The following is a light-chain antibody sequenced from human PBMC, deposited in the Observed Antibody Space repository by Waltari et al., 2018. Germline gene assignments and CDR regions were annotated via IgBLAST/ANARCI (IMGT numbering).Light chain of an antibody. CDR1: SSDVGGYNY. J-gene: IGLJ3*02. Sequence: QSALTQPRSVSGSPGQSVTISCTGTSSDVGGYNYVSWYQQHPGKAPKLMIYDVSKRPSGGPDRFSGSKSGNTASLTISGLQAEDEADYYCCSYAGSYPFGWVFGGGTKLTVL. CDR3: CSYAGSYPFGWV. CDR2: DVS. V-gene: IGLV2-11*01.